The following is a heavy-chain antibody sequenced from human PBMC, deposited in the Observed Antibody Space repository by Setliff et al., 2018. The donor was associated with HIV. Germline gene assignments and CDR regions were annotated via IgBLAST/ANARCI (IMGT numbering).Heavy chain of an antibody. CDR2: IFYSGIT. J-gene: IGHJ3*02. Sequence: TLSLTCTVSGGSFTSRSYYWGWIRQPPGKGLEWIGSIFYSGITYYNPSLKSRVTISVDTSKNQFSLNLTSVTAADTAVYYCARSKTFYDFWGGYYTHGAFKIWGLGTMGTVSS. CDR3: ARSKTFYDFWGGYYTHGAFKI. V-gene: IGHV4-39*01. D-gene: IGHD3-3*01. CDR1: GGSFTSRSYY.